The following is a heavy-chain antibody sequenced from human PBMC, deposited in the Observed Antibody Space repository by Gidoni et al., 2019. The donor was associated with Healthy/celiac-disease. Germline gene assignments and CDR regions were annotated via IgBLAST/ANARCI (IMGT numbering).Heavy chain of an antibody. CDR2: RWYDGSNK. D-gene: IGHD3-16*01. CDR3: ARDRLGYFDY. Sequence: QVQLVESGGGVVQPGRSLRLSCAASGFTFSSYGMHWVRQAPGKGLEWVAVRWYDGSNKYYADSVKGRFTISRDNSKNTLYLQMNSLRAEDTAVYYCARDRLGYFDYWGQGTLVTVSS. J-gene: IGHJ4*02. V-gene: IGHV3-33*01. CDR1: GFTFSSYG.